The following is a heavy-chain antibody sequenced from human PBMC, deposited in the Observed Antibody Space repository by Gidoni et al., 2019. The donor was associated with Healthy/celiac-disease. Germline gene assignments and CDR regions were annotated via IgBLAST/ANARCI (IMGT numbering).Heavy chain of an antibody. V-gene: IGHV3-30*18. J-gene: IGHJ6*03. D-gene: IGHD3-3*01. CDR1: GFTFSSYG. CDR2: ISYDGSNK. CDR3: AKISYDFWSGYYTDYYYYMDV. Sequence: QVQLVESGGGVVQPGRSLRLSCAASGFTFSSYGMHWVRQAPGKGLEWVAVISYDGSNKYYADSVKGRFTISRDNSKNTLYLQMNSLRAEDTAVYYCAKISYDFWSGYYTDYYYYMDVWGKGTTVTVSS.